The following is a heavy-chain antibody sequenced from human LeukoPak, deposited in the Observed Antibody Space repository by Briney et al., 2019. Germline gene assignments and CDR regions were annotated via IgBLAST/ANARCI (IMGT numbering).Heavy chain of an antibody. J-gene: IGHJ4*02. CDR2: ISSSGSYI. Sequence: MSGGSLRLSCAAPGFTFSSYNMNWVRQAPGKGLEWVSSISSSGSYIYYADSVKGRFTVSRDNAKNSLSLQMNSLRVEDTALYYCTRGATSGPLPLDWGQGTLVTVSS. D-gene: IGHD1-26*01. CDR1: GFTFSSYN. V-gene: IGHV3-21*01. CDR3: TRGATSGPLPLD.